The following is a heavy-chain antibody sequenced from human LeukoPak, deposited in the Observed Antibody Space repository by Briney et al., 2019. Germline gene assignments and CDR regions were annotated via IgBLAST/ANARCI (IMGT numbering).Heavy chain of an antibody. CDR2: ISNAGNKT. CDR3: ARGVNGDSRFDP. Sequence: GWSLRLSCASSGFTFSSYWMHWVRPASGTGLVWGSCISNAGNKTRYADSVKGRFTISRDNAKNRLYLQMNSLSAEDTAVYYCARGVNGDSRFDPWGQGTLVTVSS. D-gene: IGHD4-17*01. J-gene: IGHJ5*02. CDR1: GFTFSSYW. V-gene: IGHV3-74*01.